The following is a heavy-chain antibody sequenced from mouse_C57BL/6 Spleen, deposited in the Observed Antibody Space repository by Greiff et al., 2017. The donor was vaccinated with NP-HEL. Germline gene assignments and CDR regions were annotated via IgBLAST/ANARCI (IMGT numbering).Heavy chain of an antibody. CDR1: GYTFTSYW. CDR2: INPSSGYT. CDR3: AREERAGFAY. J-gene: IGHJ3*01. V-gene: IGHV1-7*01. D-gene: IGHD3-3*01. Sequence: QVPLQQSGGEMAKTGAPGKLFCKAFGYTFTSYWMHWVKQRAGQGLEWIGYINPSSGYTKYNQKFKEKATLTAEKSSSTAYMQLSSLTYEDSAVYYCAREERAGFAYWGQGTLVTVSA.